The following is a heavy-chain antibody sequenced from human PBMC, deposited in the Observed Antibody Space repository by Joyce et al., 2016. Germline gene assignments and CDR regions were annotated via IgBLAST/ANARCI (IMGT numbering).Heavy chain of an antibody. Sequence: QVPLQESGPGLVKPSETLSLTCTVSGGSVSSASYYWSWIRQPPGKGLEWIGYIYNSGNTKYNPSLQSRVSISVDTSRNQFSLKVTSVTAADTAMYYCAKAPYYYDSSNYVSWGQGVLVTVSP. CDR3: AKAPYYYDSSNYVS. CDR2: IYNSGNT. V-gene: IGHV4-61*01. J-gene: IGHJ5*02. CDR1: GGSVSSASYY. D-gene: IGHD3-22*01.